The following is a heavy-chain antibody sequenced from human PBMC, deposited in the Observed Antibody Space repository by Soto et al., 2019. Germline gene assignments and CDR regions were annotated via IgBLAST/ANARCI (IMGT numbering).Heavy chain of an antibody. CDR2: ISAYNGNT. J-gene: IGHJ6*02. V-gene: IGHV1-18*04. Sequence: ASVKVSCKASGYTFTSYGISWVRQAPGQGLEWMGWISAYNGNTNYAQKLQGRVTMTTDTSTSTAYMELRSLRSDDTAVYYCARDMMYDFWSGWPCYYYGMDVWGQGTTVTVSS. CDR3: ARDMMYDFWSGWPCYYYGMDV. D-gene: IGHD3-3*01. CDR1: GYTFTSYG.